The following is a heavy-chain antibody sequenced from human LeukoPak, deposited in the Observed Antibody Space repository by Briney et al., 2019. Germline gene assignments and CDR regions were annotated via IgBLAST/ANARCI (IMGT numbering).Heavy chain of an antibody. V-gene: IGHV1-18*01. CDR2: ISAYNGNT. CDR1: GYTFTSYG. CDR3: ARNLRNYYDSSGPGDY. D-gene: IGHD3-22*01. J-gene: IGHJ4*02. Sequence: GASVKVSCKASGYTFTSYGTSWVRQAPGQGLEWMGWISAYNGNTNYAQKLQGRVTMTTDTSTSTAYMELRSLRSDDTAVYYCARNLRNYYDSSGPGDYWGQGTLVTVSS.